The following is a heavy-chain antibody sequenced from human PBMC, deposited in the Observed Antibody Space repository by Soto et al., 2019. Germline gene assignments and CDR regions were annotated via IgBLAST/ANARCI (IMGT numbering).Heavy chain of an antibody. V-gene: IGHV1-18*01. CDR3: ASEAVAGYFDP. J-gene: IGHJ5*02. D-gene: IGHD6-19*01. CDR1: GYTFTGYG. Sequence: ASVKVSCKASGYTFTGYGISWVRQAPGQGLEWMGWISAYNGNTNYAQKLQGRVTMTTDTSTSTAYMELRSLRSDDTAVYYCASEAVAGYFDPWGQGTLVTVSS. CDR2: ISAYNGNT.